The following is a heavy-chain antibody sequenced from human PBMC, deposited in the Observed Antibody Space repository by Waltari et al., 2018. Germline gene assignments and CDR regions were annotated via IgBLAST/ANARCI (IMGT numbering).Heavy chain of an antibody. CDR2: IYYSGST. Sequence: QVQLQESGPGLVKPSETLSLTCTVSGGSISSYYWSWIRQPPGKGLEWIGYIYYSGSTNYNPSRKSRVTISVDTSKNQFSLKLSSVTAADTAVYYCARGDYYDSILFDPWGQGTLVTVSS. CDR1: GGSISSYY. D-gene: IGHD3-22*01. CDR3: ARGDYYDSILFDP. V-gene: IGHV4-59*01. J-gene: IGHJ5*02.